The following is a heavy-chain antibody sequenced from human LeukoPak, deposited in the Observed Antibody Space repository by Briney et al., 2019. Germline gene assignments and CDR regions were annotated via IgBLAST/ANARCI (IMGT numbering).Heavy chain of an antibody. CDR1: GYTFTGYY. Sequence: ASVKVSCKASGYTFTGYYMHWVRQAPGQGLEWMGRINPNSGGTNYAQRFQGRVTMTRDTSISTAYMELSRLRSDDTAVYYCARGTALTGTTKYYYYMDVWGKGTTVTVSS. V-gene: IGHV1-2*06. CDR2: INPNSGGT. CDR3: ARGTALTGTTKYYYYMDV. D-gene: IGHD1-7*01. J-gene: IGHJ6*03.